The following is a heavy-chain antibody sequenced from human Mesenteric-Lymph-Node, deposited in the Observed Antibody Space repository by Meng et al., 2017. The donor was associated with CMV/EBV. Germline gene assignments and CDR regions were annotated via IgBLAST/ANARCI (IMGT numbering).Heavy chain of an antibody. D-gene: IGHD2-2*01. CDR2: ISYDGSNK. Sequence: GGSLRLSCAASGFTFSSYVIHWVRQAPGKGLEWVAVISYDGSNKYYADSVKGRFTISRDNAKNTLYLQMNSLRAEDTAVYYCARGGPGIVVGPAATFDYWGQGTLVTVSS. V-gene: IGHV3-30-3*01. CDR1: GFTFSSYV. CDR3: ARGGPGIVVGPAATFDY. J-gene: IGHJ4*02.